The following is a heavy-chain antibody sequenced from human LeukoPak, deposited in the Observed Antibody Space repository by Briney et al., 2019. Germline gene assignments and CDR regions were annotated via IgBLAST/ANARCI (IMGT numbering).Heavy chain of an antibody. J-gene: IGHJ5*02. CDR1: GGSISSYY. CDR3: ARLVGGGIAAA. D-gene: IGHD6-13*01. Sequence: PSETLSLTCTVSGGSISSYYWSWIRQPPGKGLEWIGYIYTSGSTNYNPSLKSRVTISVDTSKNQFSLKLSSATAADTAVYYCARLVGGGIAAAWGQGTLVTVSS. CDR2: IYTSGST. V-gene: IGHV4-4*09.